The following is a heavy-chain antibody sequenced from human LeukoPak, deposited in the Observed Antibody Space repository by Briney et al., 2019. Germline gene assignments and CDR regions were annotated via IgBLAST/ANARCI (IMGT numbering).Heavy chain of an antibody. CDR2: IKQDGSEK. Sequence: GGSLRLSCAASGFTFSSYWMSWVRQAPGKGLEWLANIKQDGSEKYYVDSVKGRFTISRDNAKNSLYLQMNSLRAEDTAVYYCARVWDDSSGYYFDYWGQGTLVTVSS. J-gene: IGHJ4*02. D-gene: IGHD3-22*01. CDR1: GFTFSSYW. CDR3: ARVWDDSSGYYFDY. V-gene: IGHV3-7*01.